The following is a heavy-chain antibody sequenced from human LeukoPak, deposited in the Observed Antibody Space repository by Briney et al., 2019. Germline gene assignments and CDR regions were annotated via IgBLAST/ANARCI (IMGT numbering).Heavy chain of an antibody. CDR3: ARSRDSSGWFLDY. CDR1: GNYW. D-gene: IGHD6-19*01. Sequence: GGSLRLSCAASGNYWMHWVRQVPGKGLVWVSHINSDGSWTSYADSVKGRFTISKDNAKNTVYLQMNSLRAEDTAVYYCARSRDSSGWFLDYWGQGTLVTVSS. J-gene: IGHJ4*02. V-gene: IGHV3-74*01. CDR2: INSDGSWT.